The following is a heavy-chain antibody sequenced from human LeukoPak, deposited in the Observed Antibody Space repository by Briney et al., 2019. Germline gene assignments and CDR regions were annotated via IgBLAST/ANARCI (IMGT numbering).Heavy chain of an antibody. D-gene: IGHD6-19*01. J-gene: IGHJ4*02. CDR3: AKAVGSGWRYYFDY. CDR2: ISGSGGNT. V-gene: IGHV3-23*01. Sequence: GGSLRLSCAASGFTFSSNAMIWVRQAPGKGLEWVSVISGSGGNTYYADSVEGRLTISRDNSKNTLYLQMNSLRAEDTAVYYCAKAVGSGWRYYFDYWGQGTLVTVSS. CDR1: GFTFSSNA.